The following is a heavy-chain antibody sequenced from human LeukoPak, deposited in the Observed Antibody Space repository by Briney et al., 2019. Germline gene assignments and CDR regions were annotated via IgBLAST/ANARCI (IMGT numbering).Heavy chain of an antibody. CDR3: ARDRRDGYNLHDY. J-gene: IGHJ4*02. CDR2: IKQDGSEK. CDR1: GFTFSSYW. D-gene: IGHD5-24*01. Sequence: GGSLRLSCAASGFTFSSYWMSWVRQAPGKGLEWEANIKQDGSEKYYVDSVKGRFTISRDNAKNSLYLQMNSLRAEDTAVYYCARDRRDGYNLHDYWGQGTPVTVSS. V-gene: IGHV3-7*01.